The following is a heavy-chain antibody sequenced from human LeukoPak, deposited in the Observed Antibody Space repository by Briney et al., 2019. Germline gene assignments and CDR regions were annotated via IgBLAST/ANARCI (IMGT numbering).Heavy chain of an antibody. J-gene: IGHJ4*02. CDR1: GFTFGDYA. CDR2: IRSKAYGGTT. CDR3: TRDGYYDYVWGSYRFLFTFDY. V-gene: IGHV3-49*04. D-gene: IGHD3-16*02. Sequence: GRSLGLSCTASGFTFGDYAMSWVRQAPGKGLEWVGFIRSKAYGGTTEYAASVKGRFTISRDDSKSIAYLQMNSLKTGDTAVYYCTRDGYYDYVWGSYRFLFTFDYWGQGTLVTVSS.